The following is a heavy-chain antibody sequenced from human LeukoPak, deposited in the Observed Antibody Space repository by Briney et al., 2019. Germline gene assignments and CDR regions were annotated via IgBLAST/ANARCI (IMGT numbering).Heavy chain of an antibody. Sequence: PGGSLRLSCAASGFTFSSYAMSWVRQAPGKGLEWVSAISGSGGSTYYADSVKGRFTISRDNSKNTLYLQMNSLRAEDTAVYYCAKMTTSKWLLLQYYFDCWGQGTLVTVSS. CDR1: GFTFSSYA. CDR2: ISGSGGST. J-gene: IGHJ4*02. V-gene: IGHV3-23*01. CDR3: AKMTTSKWLLLQYYFDC. D-gene: IGHD3-22*01.